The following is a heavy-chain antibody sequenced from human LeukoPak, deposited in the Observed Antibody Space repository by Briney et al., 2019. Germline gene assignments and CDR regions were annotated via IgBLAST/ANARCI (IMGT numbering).Heavy chain of an antibody. CDR1: GGSISSGGYY. D-gene: IGHD3-22*01. J-gene: IGHJ4*02. V-gene: IGHV4-31*03. CDR2: IYYSGST. CDR3: ARDRPQRGLN. Sequence: TLSLTCTVSGGSISSGGYYWSWIRQHPGKGLEWIGYIYYSGSTYYSPSLKSRVTISVDTSKNQFSLNLSSVTAADTAVYYCARDRPQRGLNWGQGTLVTVSS.